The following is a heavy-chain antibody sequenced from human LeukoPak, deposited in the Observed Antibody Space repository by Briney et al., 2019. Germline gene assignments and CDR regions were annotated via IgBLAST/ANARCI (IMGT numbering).Heavy chain of an antibody. CDR1: GYTFTGYY. V-gene: IGHV1-2*02. CDR3: AQGAYSSGWFDY. D-gene: IGHD6-19*01. J-gene: IGHJ4*02. CDR2: INPNSGGT. Sequence: GASVKVSCKASGYTFTGYYMHWVRQAPGQGLEWMGWINPNSGGTKYAQKFQGRVTMTRDTSISTAYMELSRLRSDDTAVYYCAQGAYSSGWFDYWGQGTLVTVSS.